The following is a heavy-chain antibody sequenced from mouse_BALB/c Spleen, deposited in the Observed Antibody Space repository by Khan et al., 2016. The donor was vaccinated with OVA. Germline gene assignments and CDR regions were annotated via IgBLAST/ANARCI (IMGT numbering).Heavy chain of an antibody. CDR3: ARGGPYYGNYGAWFAY. CDR2: INPSNGYT. D-gene: IGHD2-10*01. J-gene: IGHJ3*01. V-gene: IGHV1-4*01. Sequence: QVQLQQPGAELARPGASVKMSCKASGYTFTSYTMHWVKQRPGPGLEWIGYINPSNGYTNYNQKFKDKATLTADKSSSTAYMQLSSLTSEDSAVDYCARGGPYYGNYGAWFAYWGQGTLVTVSS. CDR1: GYTFTSYT.